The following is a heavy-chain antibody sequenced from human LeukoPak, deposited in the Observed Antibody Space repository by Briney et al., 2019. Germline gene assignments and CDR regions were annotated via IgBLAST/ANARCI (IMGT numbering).Heavy chain of an antibody. Sequence: PGGSLRLSCAASGFTFSNAWMSWVRQAPGKGLEWVSTISRSSNNTYYADSVKGRFTISRDNSRTTLSLQMNSLRGDDTAVYYCAKGPLYCSGTSCYSVDYWGQGTLVTVSS. CDR3: AKGPLYCSGTSCYSVDY. CDR2: ISRSSNNT. D-gene: IGHD2-15*01. CDR1: GFTFSNAW. J-gene: IGHJ4*02. V-gene: IGHV3-23*01.